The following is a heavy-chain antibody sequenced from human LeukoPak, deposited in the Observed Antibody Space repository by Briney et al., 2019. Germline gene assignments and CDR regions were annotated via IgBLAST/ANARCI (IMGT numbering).Heavy chain of an antibody. J-gene: IGHJ4*02. Sequence: SETLSLTCAVYGGSFSGYYWSWIRQPPVKGLEWIGEINHSGSTNYNPSLKSRVTISVDTSKNQFSLKLSSVTAADTALYYCARAERDRSGWYYFDYWGQGTLVTVSS. V-gene: IGHV4-34*01. CDR2: INHSGST. CDR3: ARAERDRSGWYYFDY. D-gene: IGHD6-19*01. CDR1: GGSFSGYY.